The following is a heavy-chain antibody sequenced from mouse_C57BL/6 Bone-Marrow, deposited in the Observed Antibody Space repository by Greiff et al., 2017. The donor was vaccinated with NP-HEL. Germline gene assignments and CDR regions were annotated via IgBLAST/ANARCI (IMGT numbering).Heavy chain of an antibody. CDR2: ISSGSSTI. CDR1: GFTFSDYG. J-gene: IGHJ4*01. Sequence: EVKVVESGGGLVKPGGSLKLSCAASGFTFSDYGMHWVRQAPEKGLEWVAYISSGSSTIYYADTVKGRFTISRDNAKNTLFLQMTSLRSEDTAMYYCARGGYDYDGGGWDYWGQGTSVTVSS. CDR3: ARGGYDYDGGGWDY. V-gene: IGHV5-17*01. D-gene: IGHD2-4*01.